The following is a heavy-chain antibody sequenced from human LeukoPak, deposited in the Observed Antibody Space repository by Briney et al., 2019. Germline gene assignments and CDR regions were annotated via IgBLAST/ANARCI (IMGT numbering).Heavy chain of an antibody. V-gene: IGHV3-48*03. D-gene: IGHD2-21*02. CDR2: ISSSGSTR. CDR3: ARDPVNCGGDCYQA. Sequence: GRSLRLSCAASGFTFSGFEMNWVSQAPGKGLEWVSYISSSGSTRYYADSVEGRFTVSRDNAKNSLYLQMNSLRAEDTAVYYCARDPVNCGGDCYQAWGQGTLVTVSS. J-gene: IGHJ5*02. CDR1: GFTFSGFE.